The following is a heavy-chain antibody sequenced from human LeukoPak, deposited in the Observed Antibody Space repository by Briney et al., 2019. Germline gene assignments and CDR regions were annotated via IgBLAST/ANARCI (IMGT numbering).Heavy chain of an antibody. D-gene: IGHD3-22*01. V-gene: IGHV1-2*02. J-gene: IGHJ1*01. CDR1: GYTFTSYD. CDR3: AITMIVVVITAKTEYFQH. Sequence: ASVKVSCKASGYTFTSYDINWVRQATGQGLEWMGWMNPNSGGTNYAQKFQGRVTMTRDTSISTAYMELSRLRSDDTAVYYCAITMIVVVITAKTEYFQHWGQGTLVTVSS. CDR2: MNPNSGGT.